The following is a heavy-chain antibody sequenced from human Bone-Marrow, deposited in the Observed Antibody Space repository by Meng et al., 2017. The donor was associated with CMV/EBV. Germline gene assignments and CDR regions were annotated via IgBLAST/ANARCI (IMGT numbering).Heavy chain of an antibody. V-gene: IGHV1-2*02. J-gene: IGHJ4*02. D-gene: IGHD2-15*01. CDR3: ARRVASVVAGSLDY. CDR1: GYTFTGYY. Sequence: ASVKVSCKASGYTFTGYYMHWVRQAPGQGLEWMGWINPNSGGTNYAQKFQGRVTMTRDTSISTAHMELSRLRSDDTAVYYCARRVASVVAGSLDYWGQGTLVTVSS. CDR2: INPNSGGT.